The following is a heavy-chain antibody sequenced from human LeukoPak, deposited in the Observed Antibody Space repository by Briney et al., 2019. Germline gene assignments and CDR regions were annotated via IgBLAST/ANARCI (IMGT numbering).Heavy chain of an antibody. J-gene: IGHJ6*02. CDR2: VIPIFGTA. V-gene: IGHV1-69*13. Sequence: SVNVSCKASGGTFSSYAISWVRQAPGQGLESMGGVIPIFGTANYAQKFQGRFTITADESTSKAYMELSSLRSEDTAVYYCASRWYNWNDEDYYYYGMDVWGQGTTVTVSS. CDR3: ASRWYNWNDEDYYYYGMDV. CDR1: GGTFSSYA. D-gene: IGHD1-1*01.